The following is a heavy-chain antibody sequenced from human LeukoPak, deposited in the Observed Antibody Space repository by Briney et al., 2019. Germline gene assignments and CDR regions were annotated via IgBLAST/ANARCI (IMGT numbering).Heavy chain of an antibody. J-gene: IGHJ4*02. CDR1: GFTFSSYS. CDR3: ATSEGLREYYFDY. V-gene: IGHV3-21*01. D-gene: IGHD4-17*01. Sequence: GGSLRLSCAASGFTFSSYSMNWVRQAPWKGLEWVSSISSSSSYIYYADSVKGRFTISRDNAKNSLYLQMSILRAEDTAVYYCATSEGLREYYFDYWGQGTLVTVSS. CDR2: ISSSSSYI.